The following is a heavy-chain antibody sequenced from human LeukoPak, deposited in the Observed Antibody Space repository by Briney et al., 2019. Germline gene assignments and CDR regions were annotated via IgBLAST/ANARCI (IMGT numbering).Heavy chain of an antibody. Sequence: PGGSPRLSCAASGFTFSSYWMSWVRQAPGKGLEWVANIKHGGSEKYYVDSVEGRFTISRDDAKNSLYLEMNSLRVEDTAVYYCARGYDSGSYTPTKNWGQGVLVTVSS. V-gene: IGHV3-7*04. CDR2: IKHGGSEK. J-gene: IGHJ4*02. D-gene: IGHD3-10*01. CDR3: ARGYDSGSYTPTKN. CDR1: GFTFSSYW.